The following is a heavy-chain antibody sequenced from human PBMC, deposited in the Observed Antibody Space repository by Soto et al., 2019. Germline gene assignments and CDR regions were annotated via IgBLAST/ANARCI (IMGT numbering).Heavy chain of an antibody. CDR3: ARDGGVLMGYAAFDY. CDR2: ISPYNGNT. CDR1: GYAFTNYG. Sequence: QVQLVQSGAEVKKPGASVKVSCKASGYAFTNYGFSWVRQAPGQGLEWMGWISPYNGNTDYAQKLQGRVTMTTDTSTNTAYMELRSLRSDDTAVYYCARDGGVLMGYAAFDYWGQGTLVTVSS. D-gene: IGHD2-8*01. V-gene: IGHV1-18*01. J-gene: IGHJ4*02.